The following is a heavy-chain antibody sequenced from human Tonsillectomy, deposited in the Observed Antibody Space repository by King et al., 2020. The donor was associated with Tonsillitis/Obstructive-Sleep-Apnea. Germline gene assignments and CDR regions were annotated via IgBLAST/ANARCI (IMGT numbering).Heavy chain of an antibody. CDR3: AGRGHRGGFEY. Sequence: VQLVESGGGLVQPGGSPRLSCVTSGFTFRSFEMHWVRQAPGKGLEWVSQISISGSSINYADSVKGRFTISRDNAKNSLYMQMNSVRVEDTAVYYCAGRGHRGGFEYWGQGTLVTVSS. CDR2: ISISGSSI. J-gene: IGHJ4*02. D-gene: IGHD3-16*01. V-gene: IGHV3-48*03. CDR1: GFTFRSFE.